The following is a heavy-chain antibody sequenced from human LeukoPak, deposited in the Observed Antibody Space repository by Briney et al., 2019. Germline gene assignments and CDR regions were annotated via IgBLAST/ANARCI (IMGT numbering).Heavy chain of an antibody. D-gene: IGHD2-15*01. CDR2: VSGSGGST. V-gene: IGHV3-23*01. J-gene: IGHJ4*02. CDR1: GFTFSSYA. Sequence: GGSLILSCAASGFTFSSYAMSWVRQAPGKGLEWVSGVSGSGGSTYYADSVKGRFTISRDNSKNTLYLQMNSLRAEDTAVYYCAKSSEVVVAATLFDYWGQGTLVTVSS. CDR3: AKSSEVVVAATLFDY.